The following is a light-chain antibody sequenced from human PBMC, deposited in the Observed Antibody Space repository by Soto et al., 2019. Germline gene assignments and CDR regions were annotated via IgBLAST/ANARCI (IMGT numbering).Light chain of an antibody. Sequence: SSELTQPPSVSVAPGQTADITCGGDNIESKTVHWYQQRPGQAPVLLVFDDTDRPSGIPERFSGSNSGDTATLTISRAEAGDEADYHCQVWDSTNDHYVFGTGTKV. J-gene: IGLJ1*01. V-gene: IGLV3-21*02. CDR1: NIESKT. CDR2: DDT. CDR3: QVWDSTNDHYV.